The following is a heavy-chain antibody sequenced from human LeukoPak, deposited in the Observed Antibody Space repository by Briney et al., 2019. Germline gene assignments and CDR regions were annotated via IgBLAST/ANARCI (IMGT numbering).Heavy chain of an antibody. CDR1: GYTFTSYG. D-gene: IGHD6-6*01. V-gene: IGHV1-18*01. CDR3: AREARRDSSSDLYYYYYMDV. J-gene: IGHJ6*03. CDR2: ISAYNGNT. Sequence: RASVKVSCKASGYTFTSYGISWVRQAPGQGLEWMGWISAYNGNTNYAQKLQGRVTMTTDTSTSTAYMELRSLRSDDTAVYYCAREARRDSSSDLYYYYYMDVWGKGTTVTVSS.